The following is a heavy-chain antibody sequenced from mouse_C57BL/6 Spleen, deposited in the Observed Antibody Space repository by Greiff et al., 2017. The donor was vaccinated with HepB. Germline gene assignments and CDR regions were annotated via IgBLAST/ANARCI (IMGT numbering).Heavy chain of an antibody. D-gene: IGHD1-1*01. CDR1: GFTFSSYA. V-gene: IGHV5-9-1*02. Sequence: EVMLVESGEGLVKPGGSLKLSCAASGFTFSSYAMSWVRQTPEKRLEWVAYISSGGDYIYYADTVKGRFTISRDNARNTLYLQMSSLKSEDTAMYYCTRDVVDYAMDYWGQGTSVTVSS. CDR2: ISSGGDYI. CDR3: TRDVVDYAMDY. J-gene: IGHJ4*01.